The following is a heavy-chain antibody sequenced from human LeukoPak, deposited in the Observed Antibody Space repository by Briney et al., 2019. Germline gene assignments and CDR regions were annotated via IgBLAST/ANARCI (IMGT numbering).Heavy chain of an antibody. Sequence: KPSGTLSLTCTVSGDSISSTSYYWDWIRQPPGKGLEWIGSIYNSGTTYYNPSLKSRVTISVDTSKNQFSLKVSSVTAADTAVYYCASRVYGLGSFNYWGQGTLVTVSS. D-gene: IGHD3-10*01. V-gene: IGHV4-39*01. CDR2: IYNSGTT. CDR3: ASRVYGLGSFNY. J-gene: IGHJ4*01. CDR1: GDSISSTSYY.